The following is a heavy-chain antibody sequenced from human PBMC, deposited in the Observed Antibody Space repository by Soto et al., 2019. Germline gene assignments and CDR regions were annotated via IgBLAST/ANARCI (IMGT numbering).Heavy chain of an antibody. CDR3: AREIMPLTNDWYFDL. V-gene: IGHV4-30-4*01. Sequence: PSENLCLTCTVSGGSISGGVHSWSWIRQPPGKGLEWIGHIFDSGSTYYNPSLKSRLTISVDTSKNQFSLRLSSVTAADTAVYYCAREIMPLTNDWYFDLWGRGTLVTVSS. CDR2: IFDSGST. D-gene: IGHD2-8*01. J-gene: IGHJ2*01. CDR1: GGSISGGVHS.